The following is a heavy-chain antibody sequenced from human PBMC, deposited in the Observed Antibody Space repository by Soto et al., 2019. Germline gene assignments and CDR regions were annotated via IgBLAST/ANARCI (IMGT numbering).Heavy chain of an antibody. J-gene: IGHJ4*02. V-gene: IGHV3-30-3*01. D-gene: IGHD1-7*01. Sequence: PGGSLRLSCAASGFTVSYFGLHWVRQAPGKGLEWVAFISSDGGKAYYADSMKGRFTISRDNSKNTLDLQMNSLKPEDTAVYYCASDWAWNYDYWGQGTLVTVSS. CDR3: ASDWAWNYDY. CDR2: ISSDGGKA. CDR1: GFTVSYFG.